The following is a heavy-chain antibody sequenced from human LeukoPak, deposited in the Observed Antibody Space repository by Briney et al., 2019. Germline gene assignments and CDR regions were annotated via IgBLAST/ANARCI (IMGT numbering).Heavy chain of an antibody. CDR2: ISWNSGSI. J-gene: IGHJ2*01. D-gene: IGHD3-3*01. CDR3: ARVSDFWSGYGYFDL. V-gene: IGHV3-9*01. CDR1: GFTFDDYA. Sequence: GGSLRLSCAASGFTFDDYAMHWVRQAPGKGLEWVSGISWNSGSIGYADSVKGRFTISRDNAKNSLYLQMNSLRAEDTAVYYCARVSDFWSGYGYFDLWGRGTLVTVSS.